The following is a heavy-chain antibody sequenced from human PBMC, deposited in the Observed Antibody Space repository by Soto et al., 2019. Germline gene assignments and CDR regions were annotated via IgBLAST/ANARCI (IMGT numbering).Heavy chain of an antibody. CDR2: IDYSGST. CDR1: GGSISSSNYY. J-gene: IGHJ4*02. V-gene: IGHV4-39*01. Sequence: HLQLQESGPGLVKPSATLSLTCTVSGGSISSSNYYWAWIRQPPGKGLEWIGTIDYSGSTYYNPSLKSRVTMSVDTSQNQFSLKLSSVTAADTAVYYCARSSRGSYFDYWGQGTLVTVSS. CDR3: ARSSRGSYFDY. D-gene: IGHD1-26*01.